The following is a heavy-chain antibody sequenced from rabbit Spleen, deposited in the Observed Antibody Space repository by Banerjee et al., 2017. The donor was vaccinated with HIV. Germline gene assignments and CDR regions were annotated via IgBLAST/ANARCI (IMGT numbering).Heavy chain of an antibody. CDR1: GFDFSIGYD. V-gene: IGHV1S45*01. Sequence: QEQLVESGGGLVKPEGSLTLTCKASGFDFSIGYDMCWVRQAPGKRPEWITCIVNADGTTHYESWAKGRFTISKPSSTTVTLQMTRLTAADTATNFCAREIPGTAESFNLWGPGTLVTVS. D-gene: IGHD3-1*01. CDR2: IVNADGTT. CDR3: AREIPGTAESFNL. J-gene: IGHJ4*01.